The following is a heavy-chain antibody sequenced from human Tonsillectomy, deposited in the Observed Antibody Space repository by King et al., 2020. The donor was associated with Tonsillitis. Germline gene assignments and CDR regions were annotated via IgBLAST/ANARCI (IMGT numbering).Heavy chain of an antibody. J-gene: IGHJ3*02. CDR3: ARVGLGMATTHDAFDI. D-gene: IGHD5-24*01. Sequence: VQLQESGPGLVKPSQTLSLTCTVSGGSISSGDYYWSWIRQPPGQGLEWIGYIYYSGSTYYNPSLKSRVTISVDTSKNQFSLKLSSVTAADTAVYYCARVGLGMATTHDAFDIWGQGTMVTVSS. CDR1: GGSISSGDYY. CDR2: IYYSGST. V-gene: IGHV4-30-4*01.